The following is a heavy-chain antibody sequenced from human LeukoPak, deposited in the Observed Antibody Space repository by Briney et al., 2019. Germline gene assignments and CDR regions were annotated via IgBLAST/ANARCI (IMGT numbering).Heavy chain of an antibody. D-gene: IGHD1-26*01. J-gene: IGHJ6*02. CDR3: AASGSNPTYYYYHGMGV. CDR2: IKQDGSEK. CDR1: GFTFSRYW. Sequence: GGSLSLSCAASGFTFSRYWMSWVRQAPGKGLEWVANIKQDGSEKYYVDSVKGRFTISRDNAKNSVHLQMNSLRAEDTALYYCAASGSNPTYYYYHGMGVWGQGTTVTVSS. V-gene: IGHV3-7*01.